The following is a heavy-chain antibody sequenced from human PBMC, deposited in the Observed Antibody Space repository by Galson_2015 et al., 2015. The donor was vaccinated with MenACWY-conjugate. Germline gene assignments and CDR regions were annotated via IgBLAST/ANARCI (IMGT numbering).Heavy chain of an antibody. V-gene: IGHV5-51*01. Sequence: QSGAEVKKSGESLKISCQGSGYIFTTYWIAWVRQMPGRGLEWVGLTSPGDSNTRYSPSFQGQVTISADKSISTAYLQWSSLKASDTAMYYCARHPPGGRGLDVWGQGTTVTVSS. CDR3: ARHPPGGRGLDV. CDR2: TSPGDSNT. D-gene: IGHD1-26*01. J-gene: IGHJ6*02. CDR1: GYIFTTYW.